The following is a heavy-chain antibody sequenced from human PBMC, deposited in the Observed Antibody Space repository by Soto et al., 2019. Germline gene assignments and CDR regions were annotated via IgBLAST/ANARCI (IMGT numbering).Heavy chain of an antibody. D-gene: IGHD3-9*01. V-gene: IGHV1-69*02. CDR3: ASSDYLRDFDLDDYEYHYMDV. J-gene: IGHJ6*03. CDR1: GGTFSSYT. CDR2: SIPILGIA. Sequence: QVQLVQSGAEVKKPGSSVKVSCKASGGTFSSYTVTWVRQAPGQGLEWMGRSIPILGIANNAQKFQGRVTITADKSTSTAYMELSSLRSEDTAVYYCASSDYLRDFDLDDYEYHYMDVWGKGTTVTVSS.